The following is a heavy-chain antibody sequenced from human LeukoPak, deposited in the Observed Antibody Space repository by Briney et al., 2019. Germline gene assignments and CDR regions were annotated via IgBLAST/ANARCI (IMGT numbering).Heavy chain of an antibody. J-gene: IGHJ6*03. Sequence: ASVKVSCKASGGTFSSYAISWVRQAPGQGLEWMGWINPNSGGTNYARKFQGRVTMTRDTSISTAYMELSRLRSDDTAVYYCARGPDYMDVWGKGTTVTVSS. CDR1: GGTFSSYA. V-gene: IGHV1-2*02. CDR2: INPNSGGT. CDR3: ARGPDYMDV.